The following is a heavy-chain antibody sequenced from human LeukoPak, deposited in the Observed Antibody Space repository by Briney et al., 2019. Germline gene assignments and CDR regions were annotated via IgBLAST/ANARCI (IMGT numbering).Heavy chain of an antibody. CDR3: AKYYYGSGSNDYYYYGMDV. CDR1: GGTFSSYA. D-gene: IGHD3-10*01. Sequence: SVKVSCKASGGTFSSYAISWVRQAPGQGLEWMRRIIPILGIANYAQKFQGRVTITADKSTSTAYMELSSLRSEDTAVYYCAKYYYGSGSNDYYYYGMDVWGQGTTVTVSS. CDR2: IIPILGIA. J-gene: IGHJ6*02. V-gene: IGHV1-69*04.